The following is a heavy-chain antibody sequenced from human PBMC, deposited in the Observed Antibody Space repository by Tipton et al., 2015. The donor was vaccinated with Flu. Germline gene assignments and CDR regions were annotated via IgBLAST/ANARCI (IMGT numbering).Heavy chain of an antibody. CDR2: IKQDGSEK. V-gene: IGHV3-7*01. Sequence: SLRLSCATSGFTFVTSWMSWVRQAPGKGLEWLANIKQDGSEKNYVDSVKGRFTISRDNAENSLYLEMNSLRVEDTAVYYCAGGGFYPDFWGQGTLVTVSS. D-gene: IGHD3-16*01. CDR1: GFTFVTSW. J-gene: IGHJ4*02. CDR3: AGGGFYPDF.